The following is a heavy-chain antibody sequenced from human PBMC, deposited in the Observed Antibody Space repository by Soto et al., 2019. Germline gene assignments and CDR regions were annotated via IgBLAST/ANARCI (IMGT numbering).Heavy chain of an antibody. D-gene: IGHD1-20*01. CDR1: GFTFSSYA. V-gene: IGHV3-23*01. Sequence: GGSLRLSCAASGFTFSSYAMSWVRQAPGKGLEWVSAISGSGGSTYYADSVKGRFTISRDNSKNTLYLQMNSLRAEDTAVYYCAKGGGRISARFFGIKATIFDYWGQGTLVTVSS. CDR3: AKGGGRISARFFGIKATIFDY. CDR2: ISGSGGST. J-gene: IGHJ4*02.